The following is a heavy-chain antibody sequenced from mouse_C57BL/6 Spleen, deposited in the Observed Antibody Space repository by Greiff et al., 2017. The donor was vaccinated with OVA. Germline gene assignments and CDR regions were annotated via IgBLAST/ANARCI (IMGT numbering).Heavy chain of an antibody. J-gene: IGHJ2*01. Sequence: DVKLQESGAELVRPGASVKLSCTASGFNIKDDYMHWVKQRPEQGLEWIGWIDPENGDTEYASKFQGKATITADTSSNTAYLQLSSLTSEDTAVYYCTPYDYDGVYWGQGTTLTVSS. CDR3: TPYDYDGVY. CDR2: IDPENGDT. D-gene: IGHD2-4*01. V-gene: IGHV14-4*01. CDR1: GFNIKDDY.